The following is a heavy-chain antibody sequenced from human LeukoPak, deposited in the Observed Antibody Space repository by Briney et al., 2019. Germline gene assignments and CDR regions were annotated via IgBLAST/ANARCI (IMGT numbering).Heavy chain of an antibody. Sequence: ASVKVSCKASGYTFTSYAMNWVRQAPGQGLEWMGWINTNTGNPTYAQGFSGRFVFSLDTSVSTAYLQISSLKAEDTAVYYCATEVAVADSYYFDYWGQGTLVTVSS. D-gene: IGHD6-19*01. J-gene: IGHJ4*02. CDR1: GYTFTSYA. CDR2: INTNTGNP. V-gene: IGHV7-4-1*02. CDR3: ATEVAVADSYYFDY.